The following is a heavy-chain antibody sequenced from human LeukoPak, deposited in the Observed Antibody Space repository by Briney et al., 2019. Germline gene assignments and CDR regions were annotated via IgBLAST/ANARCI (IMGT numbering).Heavy chain of an antibody. J-gene: IGHJ4*02. D-gene: IGHD4-23*01. Sequence: GGSLRLSCAASGFTFSRYAMNWVRQAAGKGLEWVSYISSSRPSTIYYGDSVKGRFTISRDNARNSLYLQMDSLRAEDTAVYYCARVSVTESVRIDFDYWGQGTLVTVS. CDR1: GFTFSRYA. CDR2: ISSSRPSTI. CDR3: ARVSVTESVRIDFDY. V-gene: IGHV3-48*01.